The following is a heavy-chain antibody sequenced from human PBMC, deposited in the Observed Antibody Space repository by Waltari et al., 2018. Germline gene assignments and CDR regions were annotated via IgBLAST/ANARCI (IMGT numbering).Heavy chain of an antibody. CDR3: ARGAYFDY. CDR2: IYYSGST. Sequence: QVQLQESGPGLVQPSETLSLTCTVPGGPISSYYWGWIRRPPGKGLGWIGYIYYSGSTNYNPSLKRRVTISVDTSKNQFSLKLSSVTAADTAVYYCARGAYFDYWGQGTLVTVSS. V-gene: IGHV4-59*01. J-gene: IGHJ4*02. CDR1: GGPISSYY.